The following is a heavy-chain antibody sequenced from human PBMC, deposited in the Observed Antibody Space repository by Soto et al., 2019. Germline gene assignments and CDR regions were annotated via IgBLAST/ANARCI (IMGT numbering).Heavy chain of an antibody. V-gene: IGHV1-3*04. CDR3: ARGSSWSYFDY. D-gene: IGHD6-13*01. Sequence: QVQLVQSGAEVKKPGASVKVSCRASGYTFTSYAIHWVRQAPGQRPEWMGWINTANDNTKYSQKFQGRVTITRDTSASIVYMALSSLRSEDTAVYYCARGSSWSYFDYWGQGTLVTVSS. J-gene: IGHJ4*02. CDR2: INTANDNT. CDR1: GYTFTSYA.